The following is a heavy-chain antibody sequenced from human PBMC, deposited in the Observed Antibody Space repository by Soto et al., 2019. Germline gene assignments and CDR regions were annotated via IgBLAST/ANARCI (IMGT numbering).Heavy chain of an antibody. J-gene: IGHJ1*01. V-gene: IGHV4-4*02. CDR1: GGSISSSYW. Sequence: QVHLQESGPGLVKPSGTLSLTCAVSGGSISSSYWWNWVRQPPGKGLEWIGEIYHSGGTNYSPSLKSRVTISVDKSKNQFSVTLTSVTAADTAVYYCARDVWEDGCLQLWGQGTLVTVSS. CDR2: IYHSGGT. D-gene: IGHD1-26*01. CDR3: ARDVWEDGCLQL.